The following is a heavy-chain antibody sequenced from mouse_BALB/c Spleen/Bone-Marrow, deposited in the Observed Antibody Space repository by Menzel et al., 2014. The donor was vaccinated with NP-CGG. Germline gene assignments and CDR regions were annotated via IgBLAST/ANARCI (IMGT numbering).Heavy chain of an antibody. CDR2: IDPSDSYT. V-gene: IGHV1-69*02. D-gene: IGHD2-1*01. Sequence: VMESGAELVKPGASVKLSCKASGYTFTSYWMHWVKQRPGQGLEWIGEIDPSDSYTNYNQKFKGKATLTVDKSSSTAYMQLSSLTSEDSAVYYCARGLYGNSGYWGQGTTLTVSS. J-gene: IGHJ2*01. CDR3: ARGLYGNSGY. CDR1: GYTFTSYW.